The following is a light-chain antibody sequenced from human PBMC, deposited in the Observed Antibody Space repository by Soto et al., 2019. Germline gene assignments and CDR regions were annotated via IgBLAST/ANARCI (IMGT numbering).Light chain of an antibody. CDR3: QHFRA. CDR1: QTISSW. Sequence: DIQMTQSPSTLSGSVGDRVTITCRASQTISSWLAWYQQKPGKAPKLLIYKASTLKSGVPSRFSGSGSGTDFTLTISRLEPEDFVLYYCQHFRAFGQGTRLEIK. J-gene: IGKJ5*01. CDR2: KAS. V-gene: IGKV1-5*03.